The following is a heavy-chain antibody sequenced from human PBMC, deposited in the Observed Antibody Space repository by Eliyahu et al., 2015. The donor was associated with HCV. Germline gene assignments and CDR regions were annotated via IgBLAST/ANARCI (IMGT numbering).Heavy chain of an antibody. CDR2: XYSGGST. D-gene: IGHD5-12*01. J-gene: IGHJ6*02. CDR1: XLTVSSNY. CDR3: ARALFAQGYSDYDVVHLYYYGLDV. Sequence: EVQLVESGGGLIQPGGSLXLSCAAXXLTVSSNYMSWXRPAPGKGLEWVSIXYSGGSTYYADSVKGRFTISRDNSKNTLYLQMNSLRAEDTAVYYCARALFAQGYSDYDVVHLYYYGLDVWGQGTTVTVSS. V-gene: IGHV3-53*01.